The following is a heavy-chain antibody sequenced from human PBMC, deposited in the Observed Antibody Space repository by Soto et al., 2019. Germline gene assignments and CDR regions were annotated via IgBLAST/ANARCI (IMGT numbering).Heavy chain of an antibody. D-gene: IGHD2-15*01. J-gene: IGHJ4*02. V-gene: IGHV4-34*01. CDR3: AREGYCSGGSCYSRTLDY. CDR2: INHSGST. CDR1: GGSFSGYY. Sequence: SETLSLTCAVYGGSFSGYYWSRIRQPPGKGLEWIGEINHSGSTNYNPSLKSRVTISVDTSKNQFSLKLGSVTAADTAVYYCAREGYCSGGSCYSRTLDYWGQGTLVTVSS.